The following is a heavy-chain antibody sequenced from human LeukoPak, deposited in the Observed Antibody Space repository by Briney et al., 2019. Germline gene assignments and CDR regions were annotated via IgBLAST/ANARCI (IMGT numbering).Heavy chain of an antibody. J-gene: IGHJ4*02. CDR3: ARARGPTDYYDSSGYGGELGC. D-gene: IGHD3-22*01. V-gene: IGHV3-48*03. CDR1: GFTFSIYE. CDR2: ISSRGSTI. Sequence: GGSLTLSCAASGFTFSIYEMNRVRQAPGKGLEWVSYISSRGSTIYYADSVKGRFTISRDNAKNSLYLQMNSLRDEDTAVYYCARARGPTDYYDSSGYGGELGCWGQGTLVTVSS.